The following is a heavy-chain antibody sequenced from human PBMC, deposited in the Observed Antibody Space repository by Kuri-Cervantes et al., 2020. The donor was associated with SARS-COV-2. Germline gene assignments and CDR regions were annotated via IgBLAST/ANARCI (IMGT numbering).Heavy chain of an antibody. D-gene: IGHD6-13*01. CDR2: IIPIFGTA. CDR3: ARATPHSSSWFYYYGMDV. Sequence: SVKVSCKASGGTFSSYAISWVRQAPGQGLEWMGGIIPIFGTANYAQKFQGRVTITADKSTSTAYMELSSLRSDDTAVYYCARATPHSSSWFYYYGMDVWGQGTTVTVSS. V-gene: IGHV1-69*06. CDR1: GGTFSSYA. J-gene: IGHJ6*02.